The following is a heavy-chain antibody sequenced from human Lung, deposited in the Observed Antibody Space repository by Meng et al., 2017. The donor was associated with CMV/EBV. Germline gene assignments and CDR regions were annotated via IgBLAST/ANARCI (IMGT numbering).Heavy chain of an antibody. V-gene: IGHV3-48*03. CDR2: ISSGDSPT. CDR3: ARMYSGARPFDS. D-gene: IGHD2-21*01. J-gene: IGHJ4*02. Sequence: SXKISCAASGFSFRSYEMHWVRQAPGKGLEWVAYISSGDSPTYYTDSVKGRFAISRDNAKDSLFLQMNSLRVDDTAIYFCARMYSGARPFDSWGQGTLVTVSS. CDR1: GFSFRSYE.